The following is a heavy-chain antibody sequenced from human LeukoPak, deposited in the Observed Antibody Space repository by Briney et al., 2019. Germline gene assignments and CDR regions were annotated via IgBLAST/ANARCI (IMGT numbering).Heavy chain of an antibody. CDR3: AKSGCSSISCCFNF. J-gene: IGHJ4*02. CDR2: ISWNSGSI. Sequence: GGSLRLSCVASGFPFDGYAMHWVRQVPGKGLEWVSGISWNSGSIGYADSVKGRFTISRDNAKNSLYLQMNSVRAEDMALYYCAKSGCSSISCCFNFWGQGTLVTVSS. V-gene: IGHV3-9*03. CDR1: GFPFDGYA. D-gene: IGHD2-2*01.